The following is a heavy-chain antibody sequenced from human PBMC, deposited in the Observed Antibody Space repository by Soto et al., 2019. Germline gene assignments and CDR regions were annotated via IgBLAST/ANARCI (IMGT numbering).Heavy chain of an antibody. CDR3: ARGPLKAVAHPWYFDY. Sequence: NPSETLSLTCAVYGGSFSGYYWSWIRQPPGKGLEWIGEINHSGSTNYNPSLKSRVTISVDTSKNQFSLKLSSVTAADTAVYYCARGPLKAVAHPWYFDYWGQGTLVTVSS. J-gene: IGHJ4*02. D-gene: IGHD6-19*01. V-gene: IGHV4-34*01. CDR1: GGSFSGYY. CDR2: INHSGST.